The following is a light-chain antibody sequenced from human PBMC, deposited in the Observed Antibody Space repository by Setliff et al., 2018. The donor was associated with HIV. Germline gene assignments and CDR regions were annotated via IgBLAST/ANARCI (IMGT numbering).Light chain of an antibody. CDR3: CSYAGSHTFV. CDR2: DVI. J-gene: IGLJ1*01. Sequence: SVLTQPRSVSGSPEQSVTISCTGTTSDVGGYNFVSWYQHHPGKAPKLMIYDVIKRPSGVPDRFSGSKSGNTASLTISGLQAEDEADYYCCSYAGSHTFVFGTGTKVTVL. CDR1: TSDVGGYNF. V-gene: IGLV2-11*01.